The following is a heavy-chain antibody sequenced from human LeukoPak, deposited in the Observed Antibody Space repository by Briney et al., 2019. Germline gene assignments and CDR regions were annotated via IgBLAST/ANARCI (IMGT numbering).Heavy chain of an antibody. D-gene: IGHD3-16*02. J-gene: IGHJ4*02. V-gene: IGHV3-48*04. CDR3: ARDPGSYRYVFDY. CDR1: GFTFSSYS. CDR2: ISSSSSTI. Sequence: GGSLRLSCAASGFTFSSYSMNRVRQAPGKGLEWVSYISSSSSTIYYADSVKGRFTISRDNAKNSLYLQMNSLRAEDTAVYYCARDPGSYRYVFDYWGQGTLVTVSS.